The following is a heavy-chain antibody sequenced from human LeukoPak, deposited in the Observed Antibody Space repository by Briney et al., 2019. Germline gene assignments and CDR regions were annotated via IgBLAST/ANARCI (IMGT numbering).Heavy chain of an antibody. J-gene: IGHJ5*02. D-gene: IGHD2-21*02. V-gene: IGHV4-39*07. CDR1: GGSISSSGYY. CDR3: ARGYTLLFGWFDP. Sequence: TSETLSLTCTVSGGSISSSGYYWGWIRQPPGKGLEWIGEINHSGSTNYNPSLKSRVTISVDTSKNQFSLKLSSVTAADTAVYYCARGYTLLFGWFDPWGQGTLVTVSS. CDR2: INHSGST.